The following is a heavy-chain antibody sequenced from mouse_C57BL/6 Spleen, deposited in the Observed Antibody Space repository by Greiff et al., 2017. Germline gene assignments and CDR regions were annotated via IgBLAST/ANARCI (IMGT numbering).Heavy chain of an antibody. V-gene: IGHV7-3*01. CDR3: ARCKPLVYAMDY. CDR2: IRNKGKGYTT. Sequence: DVQLQESGGGLVQPGGSLSLSCAASGFTFTDYYMSWVRQPPGKALEWLGFIRNKGKGYTTENSASVKGRFTISRDNSQSILYLQRNALRAEDSATYYGARCKPLVYAMDYWGQGTSVTVSS. D-gene: IGHD2-10*02. CDR1: GFTFTDYY. J-gene: IGHJ4*01.